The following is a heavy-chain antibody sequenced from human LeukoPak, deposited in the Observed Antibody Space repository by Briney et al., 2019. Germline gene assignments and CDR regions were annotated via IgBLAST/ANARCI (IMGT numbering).Heavy chain of an antibody. CDR2: ISGSGGST. CDR1: GFTFSSYS. D-gene: IGHD4-17*01. Sequence: GGSLRLSCAASGFTFSSYSMNWVRQAPGKGLEWVSAISGSGGSTYYADSVKGRFTISRDNSKNTLYLQMNSLRAEDTAVYYCAKDHDGDYEDYWGQGTLVTVSS. V-gene: IGHV3-23*01. J-gene: IGHJ4*02. CDR3: AKDHDGDYEDY.